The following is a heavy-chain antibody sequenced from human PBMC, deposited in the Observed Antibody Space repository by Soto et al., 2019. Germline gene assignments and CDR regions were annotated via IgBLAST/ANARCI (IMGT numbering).Heavy chain of an antibody. CDR1: GYTFSSYG. CDR2: ISAYNGNT. D-gene: IGHD3-3*01. V-gene: IGHV1-18*01. CDR3: ARDPRRITIFGLLYFDY. Sequence: GASVKVSCKASGYTFSSYGISWVRQAPGQGLEWMGWISAYNGNTNYAQKLQGRVTMTTDTSTNTAYMEVRSLRSDDTAVYYCARDPRRITIFGLLYFDYWGQGTLVTVSS. J-gene: IGHJ4*02.